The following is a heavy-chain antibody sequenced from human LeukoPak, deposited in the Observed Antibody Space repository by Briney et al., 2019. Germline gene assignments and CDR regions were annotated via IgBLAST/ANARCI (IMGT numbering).Heavy chain of an antibody. D-gene: IGHD3-3*01. Sequence: SGTLSLTCAVSGGSISSTNWWNWVRQPPGKGLEWIGEIYHSGSTNYNPSLKSRVTISVDTSKNQFSLKLSSVTAADTAVYYCASLYDFWRWKYFDYWGQGTLVTVSS. V-gene: IGHV4-4*02. CDR1: GGSISSTNW. CDR3: ASLYDFWRWKYFDY. J-gene: IGHJ4*02. CDR2: IYHSGST.